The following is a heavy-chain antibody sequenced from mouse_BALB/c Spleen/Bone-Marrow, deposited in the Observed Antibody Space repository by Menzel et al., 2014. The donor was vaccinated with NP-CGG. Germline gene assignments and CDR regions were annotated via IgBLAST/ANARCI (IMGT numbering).Heavy chain of an antibody. V-gene: IGHV7-1*02. J-gene: IGHJ2*01. D-gene: IGHD4-1*01. CDR1: GFTFSDFH. CDR2: SRNKANDYTT. Sequence: EVKLVESGGGLVQPGGSLRLSCATSGFTFSDFHMEWVRQPPGKRLEWIVASRNKANDYTTEYSASVRGRFIVSRDTSQSILYLQMNALRAEDTAIYYFARGXLETGSFDYWGQGTTLTVSS. CDR3: ARGXLETGSFDY.